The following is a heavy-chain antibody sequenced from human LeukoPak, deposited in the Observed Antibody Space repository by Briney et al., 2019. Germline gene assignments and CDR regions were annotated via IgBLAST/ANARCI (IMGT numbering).Heavy chain of an antibody. V-gene: IGHV1-46*01. Sequence: GASVKVSCKASGYTFTTYYMHWVRQAPGQGLEWMGIINPSGGSTSYAQKFQGRVTMTRDMSTSTVYMELSSLRSEDTAVYYCARGNSVGASFDYWGQGTLVTVSS. D-gene: IGHD1-26*01. CDR3: ARGNSVGASFDY. CDR2: INPSGGST. CDR1: GYTFTTYY. J-gene: IGHJ4*02.